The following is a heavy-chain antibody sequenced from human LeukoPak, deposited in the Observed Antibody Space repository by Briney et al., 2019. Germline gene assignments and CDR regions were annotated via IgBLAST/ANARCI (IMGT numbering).Heavy chain of an antibody. J-gene: IGHJ6*03. CDR2: IIPILGTA. CDR3: ARGRYYYYYMDV. Sequence: GASVKVSCKASGGTFSSYTISWVRQAPGQGLEWMGRIIPILGTANYAQKFQGRVTITAGKSTSTAYMELSSLRSEDTAVYYCARGRYYYYYMDVWGKGTTVTVSS. V-gene: IGHV1-69*08. CDR1: GGTFSSYT.